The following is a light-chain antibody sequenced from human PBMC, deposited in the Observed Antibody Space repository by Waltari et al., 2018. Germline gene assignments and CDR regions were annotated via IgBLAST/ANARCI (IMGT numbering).Light chain of an antibody. CDR1: RSALGRYNF. J-gene: IGLJ2*01. V-gene: IGLV2-14*03. Sequence: QSALTQPASESGSPGQSSTISCTGRRSALGRYNFVSWYQQHPGKAPKLILYDVFNRPSGVSNRFSGSKSGNTASLTISGLQPEDETDYYCSSHTTSNTLIFGGGTRVTVL. CDR2: DVF. CDR3: SSHTTSNTLI.